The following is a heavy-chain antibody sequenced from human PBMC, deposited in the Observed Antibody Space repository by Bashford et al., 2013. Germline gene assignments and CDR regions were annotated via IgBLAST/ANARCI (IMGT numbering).Heavy chain of an antibody. CDR2: IHSGGGVS. CDR1: GYTFTTYY. D-gene: IGHD1-1*01. V-gene: IGHV1-2*02. CDR3: ARDGLRMQGTLDI. Sequence: ASVKVSCTTSGYTFTTYYIHWVRQAPGQGLEWLGWIHSGGGVSRSAQRFQGRVSMTRDTSITTAYMEMSGLRSDDTAVYYCARDGLRMQGTLDIWGQGTMVTVSS. J-gene: IGHJ3*02.